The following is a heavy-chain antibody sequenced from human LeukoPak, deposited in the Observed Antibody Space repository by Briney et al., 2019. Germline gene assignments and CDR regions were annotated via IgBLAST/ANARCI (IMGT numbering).Heavy chain of an antibody. CDR2: MYGSGAT. Sequence: GGSLRLSCVASEFNVSNNYMSWVRQAPGKGLEWVSVMYGSGATYYAASMNGRLTISRDNYKNTLYLQMNSLRGDDTAVYYCARFYGGFANHWYFDLWGRGTLVTVSS. D-gene: IGHD4-23*01. V-gene: IGHV3-53*01. CDR3: ARFYGGFANHWYFDL. J-gene: IGHJ2*01. CDR1: EFNVSNNY.